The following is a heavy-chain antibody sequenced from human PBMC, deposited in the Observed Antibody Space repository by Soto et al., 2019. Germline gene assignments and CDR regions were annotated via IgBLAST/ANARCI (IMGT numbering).Heavy chain of an antibody. CDR1: GYTFTSYY. V-gene: IGHV1-46*01. CDR3: ARELYYDSSGYYCPFDY. D-gene: IGHD3-22*01. J-gene: IGHJ4*02. Sequence: ASVKVSCKASGYTFTSYYMHWVRHAPGQGLEWMGIINPSGGSTSYAQKFQGRVTMTRDTSTSTVYMELSSLRSEDTAVYYCARELYYDSSGYYCPFDYWGQGTLVTVSS. CDR2: INPSGGST.